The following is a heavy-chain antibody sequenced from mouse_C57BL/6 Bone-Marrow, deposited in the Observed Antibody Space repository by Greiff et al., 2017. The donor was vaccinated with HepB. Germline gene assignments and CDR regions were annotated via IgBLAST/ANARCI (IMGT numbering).Heavy chain of an antibody. CDR3: ARRVVARNYAMDY. V-gene: IGHV1-42*01. J-gene: IGHJ4*01. CDR2: INPSTGGT. Sequence: EVQLQQSGPELVKPGASVKISCKASGYSFTGYYMNWVKQSPEKSLEWIGEINPSTGGTTYNQKFKAKATLTVDKSSSTAYMQLKSLTSEDSAVYYCARRVVARNYAMDYWGQGTSVTVSS. D-gene: IGHD1-1*01. CDR1: GYSFTGYY.